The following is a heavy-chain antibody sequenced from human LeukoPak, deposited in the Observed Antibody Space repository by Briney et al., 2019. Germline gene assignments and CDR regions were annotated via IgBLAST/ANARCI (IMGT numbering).Heavy chain of an antibody. CDR3: ARALWFGETFPAY. D-gene: IGHD3-10*01. CDR1: GFTFSSYE. CDR2: ITHSGSTI. J-gene: IGHJ4*02. Sequence: GGSLRLSCAVSGFTFSSYEMNWVRQAPGKGLEWVSYITHSGSTIYYADSVKGRFTISRDNAKNSLYLQMNSLRAEDTAVYYCARALWFGETFPAYWGQGTLVTVSS. V-gene: IGHV3-48*03.